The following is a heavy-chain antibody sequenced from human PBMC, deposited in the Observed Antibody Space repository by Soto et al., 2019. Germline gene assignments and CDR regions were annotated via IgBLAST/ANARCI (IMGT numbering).Heavy chain of an antibody. Sequence: QVQLQESGPGLVKPSQTLSLTCTVSGGSISSGAYYWSWIRQHPGKGLEWIGYIYYSGSTYYNPSFXXRXPISADTSKNQFSLKLSSVTAADTAVYYCAIYDSSGSRGFQHWGQGTLVTVSS. CDR2: IYYSGST. V-gene: IGHV4-31*03. CDR3: AIYDSSGSRGFQH. J-gene: IGHJ1*01. CDR1: GGSISSGAYY. D-gene: IGHD3-22*01.